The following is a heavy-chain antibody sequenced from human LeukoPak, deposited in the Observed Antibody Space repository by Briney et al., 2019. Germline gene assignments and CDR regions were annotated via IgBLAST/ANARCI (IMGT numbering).Heavy chain of an antibody. Sequence: PGGSLRLSCAASGFTFSSYWMSWVRQAPGKGLEWVANIKQDGSEKYYVDSVKGRFTISGDNAKNSLYLQMNSLRAEDTAVYYCAKGDSSGWYGGLYYYYGMDVWGQGTTVTVSS. J-gene: IGHJ6*02. D-gene: IGHD6-19*01. V-gene: IGHV3-7*03. CDR2: IKQDGSEK. CDR1: GFTFSSYW. CDR3: AKGDSSGWYGGLYYYYGMDV.